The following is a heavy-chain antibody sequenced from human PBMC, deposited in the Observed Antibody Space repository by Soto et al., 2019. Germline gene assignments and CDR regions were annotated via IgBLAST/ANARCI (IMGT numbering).Heavy chain of an antibody. Sequence: PGGSLRLSCAASGFTFSSYWMHWVRQVPEKGLVWVSRINSDGSLTNYADAVKGRFTISRDNVKNTLYLQMNSLRAEDTAVYYCVRYPRSVGGSYRPDYWGQGTLVTVSS. D-gene: IGHD3-16*02. V-gene: IGHV3-74*01. J-gene: IGHJ4*02. CDR2: INSDGSLT. CDR3: VRYPRSVGGSYRPDY. CDR1: GFTFSSYW.